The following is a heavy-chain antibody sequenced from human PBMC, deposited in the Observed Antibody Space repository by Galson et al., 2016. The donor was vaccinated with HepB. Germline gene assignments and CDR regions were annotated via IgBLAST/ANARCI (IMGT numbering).Heavy chain of an antibody. CDR2: INPYNGNT. CDR1: GDTFTKYA. J-gene: IGHJ5*02. V-gene: IGHV1-18*01. Sequence: SVKVSCKASGDTFTKYALSWVRQAPGQGLEWMGWINPYNGNTNYPQKVQGRVTLTTNTSASTAYMELRSLRFEDTAVYYCATIPGGGPPALFDPWGQGTLVTVSS. CDR3: ATIPGGGPPALFDP. D-gene: IGHD2-2*02.